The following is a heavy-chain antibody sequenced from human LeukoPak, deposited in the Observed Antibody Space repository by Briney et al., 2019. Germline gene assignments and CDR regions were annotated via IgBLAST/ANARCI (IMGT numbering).Heavy chain of an antibody. Sequence: GGSLRLSCAGYECSFRSDWMHWVRQPPEKGLEWVFSIKGDGSATAYADSVKGRFPMSTDSAKNTASLQMNSLRVEDTAMYYCAMDTNGDLFHVWGQGTPVTVSS. CDR1: ECSFRSDW. J-gene: IGHJ4*02. D-gene: IGHD2-8*01. V-gene: IGHV3-74*01. CDR3: AMDTNGDLFHV. CDR2: IKGDGSAT.